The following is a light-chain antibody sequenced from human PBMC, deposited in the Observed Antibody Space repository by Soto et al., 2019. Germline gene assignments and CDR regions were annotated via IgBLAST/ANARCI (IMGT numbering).Light chain of an antibody. CDR2: GAS. V-gene: IGKV3-20*01. J-gene: IGKJ1*01. Sequence: EIVLTQSPGILSLSPGERATLSCRASQSVSNDFLAWYQQKPGQAPRLLIYGASTRATDVPDRFSGSGSVADFTISISRLDPEDFAVYYCQQYGSSPPRTFGQGTKVEMK. CDR3: QQYGSSPPRT. CDR1: QSVSNDF.